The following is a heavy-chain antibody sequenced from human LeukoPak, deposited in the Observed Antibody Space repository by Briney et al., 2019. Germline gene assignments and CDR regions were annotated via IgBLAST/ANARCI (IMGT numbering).Heavy chain of an antibody. D-gene: IGHD1-14*01. CDR2: INHSGST. J-gene: IGHJ6*02. CDR1: GGSFSGYY. Sequence: PSETLSLTCTVYGGSFSGYYWSWIRQPPGKGLEWIGEINHSGSTNYNPSLKSRVTISVDTSKNQFSLKLSSVPAADTAVYYCARRAGTTYYYYGMDVWGQGTTVTVSS. V-gene: IGHV4-34*01. CDR3: ARRAGTTYYYYGMDV.